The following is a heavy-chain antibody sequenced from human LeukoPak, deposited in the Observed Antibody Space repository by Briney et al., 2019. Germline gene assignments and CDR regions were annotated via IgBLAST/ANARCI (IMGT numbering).Heavy chain of an antibody. D-gene: IGHD6-6*01. Sequence: LRLSCAASGFTFSDYYMSWIRQAPGKGLEWIGYVYYTGSTYYNPSLKSRVTISPDTSKNHFSLKVSAVTAADTAVYYCARISAGRYGMDVWGLGTLVTVSS. CDR3: ARISAGRYGMDV. V-gene: IGHV4-31*02. CDR1: GFTFSDYY. J-gene: IGHJ6*02. CDR2: VYYTGST.